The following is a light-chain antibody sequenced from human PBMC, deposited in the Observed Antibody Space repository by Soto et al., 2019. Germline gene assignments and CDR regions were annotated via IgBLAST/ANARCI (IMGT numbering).Light chain of an antibody. V-gene: IGKV3-15*01. CDR1: QSFSSN. CDR2: GAS. CDR3: QQYNTWPPVT. Sequence: EIVMTQSPATLSVSPGERATLSCRASQSFSSNLAWYQQKPGQAPRLLIYGASTRATGIPARFSGSGSGTEFTLTISSLQSEDFAVYYCQQYNTWPPVTFGGGTEVEIK. J-gene: IGKJ4*01.